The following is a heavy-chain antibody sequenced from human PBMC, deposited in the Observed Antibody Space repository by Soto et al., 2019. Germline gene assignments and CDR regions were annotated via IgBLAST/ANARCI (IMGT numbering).Heavy chain of an antibody. CDR2: IYYSGST. Sequence: SETLSLTCTVSGVSVSSGSYYWSWIRQPPGKGLEWIGYIYYSGSTNYNPSLKSRVSMSVDTSKNQFSLKLSSVTAADTAVYFCARVSYFRGFDWLFAFDSWGQGALVTVSS. J-gene: IGHJ4*02. CDR3: ARVSYFRGFDWLFAFDS. D-gene: IGHD3-9*01. CDR1: GVSVSSGSYY. V-gene: IGHV4-61*01.